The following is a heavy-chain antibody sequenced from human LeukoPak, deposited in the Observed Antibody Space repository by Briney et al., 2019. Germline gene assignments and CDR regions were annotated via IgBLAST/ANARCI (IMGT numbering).Heavy chain of an antibody. J-gene: IGHJ5*02. CDR2: MYYSGRT. CDR3: GREGWDLQLDP. Sequence: SETLSLTCSVHGGSISCYYWNSIRQPPGKGREWIGHMYYSGRTNYNPSLKSRVTISVDTSKNQFSLKLSSVTAADTAVYYCGREGWDLQLDPWGQGTLVTVSS. V-gene: IGHV4-59*01. CDR1: GGSISCYY. D-gene: IGHD1-26*01.